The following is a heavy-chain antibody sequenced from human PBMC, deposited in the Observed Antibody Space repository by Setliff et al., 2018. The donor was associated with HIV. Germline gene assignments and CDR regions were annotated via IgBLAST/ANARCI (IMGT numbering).Heavy chain of an antibody. CDR3: ARDGEIGPDF. J-gene: IGHJ4*02. Sequence: ASVKVSCKASGYNFINYGISWVRQAPGQGLEWMGWISVFNGDTTYAQNLQGRFTMTSDTSTTTAYMELRNLRSDDTAGYYCARDGEIGPDFWGQGTLVTVSS. CDR2: ISVFNGDT. V-gene: IGHV1-18*01. D-gene: IGHD3-3*01. CDR1: GYNFINYG.